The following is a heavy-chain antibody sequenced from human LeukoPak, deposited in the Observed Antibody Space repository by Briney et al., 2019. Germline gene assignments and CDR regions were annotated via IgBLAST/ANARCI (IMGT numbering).Heavy chain of an antibody. CDR2: IYYSGST. V-gene: IGHV4-59*01. CDR3: AKRYCSSTTCYNDRGAFDY. CDR1: GGSISSYY. D-gene: IGHD2-2*01. J-gene: IGHJ4*02. Sequence: QSSETLSLTCTVSGGSISSYYWSWIRQPPGKGLEWIGYIYYSGSTNYNPSLKSRVTISVDTSKNQFSLKLSSVTAADTAVYYCAKRYCSSTTCYNDRGAFDYWGQGTLVTVSS.